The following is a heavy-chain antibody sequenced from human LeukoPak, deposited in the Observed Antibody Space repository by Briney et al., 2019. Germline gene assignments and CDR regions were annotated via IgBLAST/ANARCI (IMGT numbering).Heavy chain of an antibody. CDR2: IYTSGTT. CDR3: ATGRYGGDSGGFDY. CDR1: GCSISSYY. J-gene: IGHJ4*02. V-gene: IGHV4-4*07. D-gene: IGHD4-23*01. Sequence: SETLSLTCTVSGCSISSYYWSWIRQPAGKGLEWIGCIYTSGTTNYNPSLKSRVTMSVDTYKNQFPLKLSSVTAADTDVYYCATGRYGGDSGGFDYWGQGTLVTVAS.